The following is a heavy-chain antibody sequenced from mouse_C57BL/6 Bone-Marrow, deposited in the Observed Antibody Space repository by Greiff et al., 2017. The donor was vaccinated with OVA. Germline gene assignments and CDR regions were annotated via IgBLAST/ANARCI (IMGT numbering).Heavy chain of an antibody. D-gene: IGHD1-1*01. CDR1: GFTFSSYA. CDR3: ARDRSYYYGSREFAY. Sequence: EVQVVESGGGLVKPGGSLKLSCAASGFTFSSYAMSWVRQTPEKRLEWVATISDGGSYTYYPDNVKGRFTISRDNAKNNLYLQMSHLKSEDTAMYYCARDRSYYYGSREFAYWGQGTLVTVSA. CDR2: ISDGGSYT. V-gene: IGHV5-4*01. J-gene: IGHJ3*01.